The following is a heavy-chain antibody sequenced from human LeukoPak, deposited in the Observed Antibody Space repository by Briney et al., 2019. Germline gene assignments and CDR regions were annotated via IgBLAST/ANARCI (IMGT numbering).Heavy chain of an antibody. V-gene: IGHV3-53*01. D-gene: IGHD5-24*01. CDR2: IYSGGST. J-gene: IGHJ6*03. Sequence: PGGSLRLSCAASGFTLISYSMNWVRQAPGKGLEWVSVIYSGGSTYYADSVKGRFTISRDNSKNTLYLQMNSLRAEDTAVYYCARDSKDRLQGPHDPHYYYYYYMDVWGKGTTVTVSS. CDR1: GFTLISYS. CDR3: ARDSKDRLQGPHDPHYYYYYYMDV.